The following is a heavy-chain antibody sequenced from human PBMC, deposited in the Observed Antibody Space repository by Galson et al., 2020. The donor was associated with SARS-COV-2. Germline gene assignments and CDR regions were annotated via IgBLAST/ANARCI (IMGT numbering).Heavy chain of an antibody. J-gene: IGHJ4*02. V-gene: IGHV3-74*01. CDR3: ARGDMGNDYFDY. CDR2: IYSEGIST. D-gene: IGHD7-27*01. CDR1: GFTFSSYW. Sequence: GGSLRLSCAASGFTFSSYWMNWVRQAPGKGLVWVSRIYSEGISTSYADSVKGRFTISGDNAKNTLYLQMNSLRAEDTAVYYCARGDMGNDYFDYWGQGTLVTVSS.